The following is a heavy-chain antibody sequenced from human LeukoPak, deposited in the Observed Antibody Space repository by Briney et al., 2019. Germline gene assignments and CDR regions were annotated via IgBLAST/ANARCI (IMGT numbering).Heavy chain of an antibody. CDR3: ARTLPRGYKNWFDP. D-gene: IGHD5-18*01. V-gene: IGHV4-31*03. CDR1: GGSIIRGGSY. Sequence: PSETLSLTCTVSGGSIIRGGSYWGWIRQRPGKALEWIGYSYYSGSTFYNPSLKSRVTISVDTSKNQFSLKLSSVTAADTAVYYCARTLPRGYKNWFDPWGQGTLVTVSS. J-gene: IGHJ5*02. CDR2: SYYSGST.